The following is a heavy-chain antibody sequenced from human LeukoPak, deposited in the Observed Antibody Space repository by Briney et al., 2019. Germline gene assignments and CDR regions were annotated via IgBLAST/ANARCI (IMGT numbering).Heavy chain of an antibody. CDR3: ARDRHYYGSGSYYGWFDP. Sequence: ASVKVSCKASGYTFTSYGISWVRQATGQGLEWMGWMNPNSGNTGYAQKFQGRVTMTRDTSTSTVYMELSSLRSEDTAVYYCARDRHYYGSGSYYGWFDPWGQGTLVTVSS. V-gene: IGHV1-8*02. J-gene: IGHJ5*02. CDR1: GYTFTSYG. D-gene: IGHD3-10*01. CDR2: MNPNSGNT.